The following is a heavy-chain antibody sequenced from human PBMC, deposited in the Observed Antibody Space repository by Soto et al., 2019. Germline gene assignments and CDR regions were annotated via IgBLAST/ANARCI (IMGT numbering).Heavy chain of an antibody. D-gene: IGHD3-22*01. CDR3: ARDPWRGYYYRFDP. J-gene: IGHJ5*02. Sequence: QVQLVQSGAEVKKPGASVKVSCKASGYTFTSYDINWVRQATGQGLEWMGWMNPNSGNTGYAQKFQGRVTMTRNTSRSKAYMKLSSLRSEDTAVYYCARDPWRGYYYRFDPWGQGTLVTVSS. CDR2: MNPNSGNT. V-gene: IGHV1-8*01. CDR1: GYTFTSYD.